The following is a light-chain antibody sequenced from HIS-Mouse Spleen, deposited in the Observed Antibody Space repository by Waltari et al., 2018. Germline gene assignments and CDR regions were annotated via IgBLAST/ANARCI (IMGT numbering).Light chain of an antibody. Sequence: SYVLTQPPSVSVAPGKTARSTCGGNNIGSKSVHWYQQKPGPAPVLVGYDDSDRPSGIPERFSGSNSGNTATLTISRVEAGDEADYYCQVWDSSSDHVVFGGGTKLTVL. CDR1: NIGSKS. V-gene: IGLV3-21*03. CDR3: QVWDSSSDHVV. CDR2: DDS. J-gene: IGLJ2*01.